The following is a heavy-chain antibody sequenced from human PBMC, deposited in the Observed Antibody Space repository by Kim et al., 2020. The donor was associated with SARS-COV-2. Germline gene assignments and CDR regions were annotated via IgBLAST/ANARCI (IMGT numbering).Heavy chain of an antibody. D-gene: IGHD2-8*02. CDR3: ARDSPGGHGDY. Sequence: SGPTLVNPTQSLTLTCTFSGISRSSSEVCVAWSRQPPGKALEGLARICWDGGKYYSTALETSLTISEDTSKNQVVLTMTNVDPVDTATYYCARDSPGGHGDYWGLGTLVTVSS. V-gene: IGHV2-70*11. CDR2: ICWDGGK. CDR1: GISRSSSEVC. J-gene: IGHJ4*02.